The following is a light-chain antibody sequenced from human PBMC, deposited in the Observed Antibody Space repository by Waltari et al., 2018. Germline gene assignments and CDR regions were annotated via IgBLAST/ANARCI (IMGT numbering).Light chain of an antibody. CDR2: KVS. CDR1: QSLVHSDGNTY. J-gene: IGKJ1*01. CDR3: MQGTDWPRWT. Sequence: DVVMTQSPLSLPVTLGPPAPISCRSSQSLVHSDGNTYLSWFQQRPGQSPRRLIYKVSNRDSGVPDRFSGSGSGTGFTLKISRVEAEDVGVYYCMQGTDWPRWTFGQGTKVEIK. V-gene: IGKV2-30*02.